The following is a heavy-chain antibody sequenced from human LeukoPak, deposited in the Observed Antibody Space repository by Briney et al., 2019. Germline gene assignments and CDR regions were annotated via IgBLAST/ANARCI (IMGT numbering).Heavy chain of an antibody. CDR3: TRVGLRFLEWLLDY. CDR2: IRSKAYGGTT. D-gene: IGHD3-3*01. V-gene: IGHV3-49*04. CDR1: GFTFGDYA. Sequence: GGSLRLSCTASGFTFGDYAMSWVRRAPGKGLEWVGFIRSKAYGGTTEYAASVKGRFTISRDDSKSIAYLQMNSLKTEDTAVYYCTRVGLRFLEWLLDYWGQGTLVTVSS. J-gene: IGHJ4*02.